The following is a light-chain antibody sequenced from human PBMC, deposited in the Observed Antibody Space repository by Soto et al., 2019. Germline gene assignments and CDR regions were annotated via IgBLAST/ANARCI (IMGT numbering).Light chain of an antibody. CDR3: QQYENWPQLT. Sequence: EIVLTQSPGTLSLSPGERATLSCRASQSVSSSYLAWYQQKPGQAPRLLIYGASSRALGIPARFSGSGSGTEFTLTISSLQSEDIAVYYCQQYENWPQLTFGGGTKVDIK. J-gene: IGKJ4*01. V-gene: IGKV3-15*01. CDR1: QSVSSSY. CDR2: GAS.